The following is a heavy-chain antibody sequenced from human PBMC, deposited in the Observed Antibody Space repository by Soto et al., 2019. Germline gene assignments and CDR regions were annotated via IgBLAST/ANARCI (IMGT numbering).Heavy chain of an antibody. Sequence: GASVKVSCKASGGTLSSYAISWVRQAPGQGLEWMGGIIPIFGTANYAQKFQGRVTITADESTSTAYMELSSLRSEDTAVYYCASMTTVTTGGFLAYNWFDPWGQGTLVTVSS. CDR3: ASMTTVTTGGFLAYNWFDP. V-gene: IGHV1-69*13. J-gene: IGHJ5*02. CDR2: IIPIFGTA. CDR1: GGTLSSYA. D-gene: IGHD4-17*01.